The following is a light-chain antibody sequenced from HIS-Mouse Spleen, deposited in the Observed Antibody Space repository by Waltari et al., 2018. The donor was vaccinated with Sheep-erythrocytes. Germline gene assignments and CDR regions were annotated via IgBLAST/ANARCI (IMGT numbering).Light chain of an antibody. CDR2: EGS. CDR3: CSYAGSSTLV. Sequence: QSALTQPASVSGSPGQSITISCTGTSSDVGSYHLFSWYQQHPGKAPKLMIDEGSKRPSGVSNRFSGSKSGNTASLTISGLQAEDEADYYCCSYAGSSTLVFGGGTKLTVL. V-gene: IGLV2-23*01. J-gene: IGLJ2*01. CDR1: SSDVGSYHL.